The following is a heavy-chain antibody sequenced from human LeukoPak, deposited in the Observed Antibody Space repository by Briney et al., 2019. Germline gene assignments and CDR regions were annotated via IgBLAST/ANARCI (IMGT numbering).Heavy chain of an antibody. J-gene: IGHJ4*02. Sequence: PGGSLRLSCAASGFTFSNYWMHWVRHAPGKGLVWVSRIKTDGTITGYADAVKGRFTISRDNAKNTVYLQMNNLRTEDTAVYYCIRDRTVITLFDCWGQGSLVTVSS. CDR1: GFTFSNYW. CDR2: IKTDGTIT. V-gene: IGHV3-74*01. D-gene: IGHD4-23*01. CDR3: IRDRTVITLFDC.